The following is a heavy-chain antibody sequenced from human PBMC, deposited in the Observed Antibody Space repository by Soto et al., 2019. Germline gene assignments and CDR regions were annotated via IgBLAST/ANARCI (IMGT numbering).Heavy chain of an antibody. V-gene: IGHV4-31*03. J-gene: IGHJ4*02. CDR2: NYYSGST. CDR1: GGSISSGGYY. D-gene: IGHD5-12*01. Sequence: PSETLSLTCTVSGGSISSGGYYWTWIRQHPGKGLEWIGYNYYSGSTYYNPSLKSRVTISLDRSKNQFSLKLSSVTAADTAVYYCAAGGGLPRYYWGQGTLVTVSS. CDR3: AAGGGLPRYY.